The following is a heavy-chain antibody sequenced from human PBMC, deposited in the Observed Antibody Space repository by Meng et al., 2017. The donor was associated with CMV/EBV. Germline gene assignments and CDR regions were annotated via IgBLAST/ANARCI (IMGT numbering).Heavy chain of an antibody. Sequence: ASVKVSCKASGYTFTSYDINWVRQAPGQGLEWMGWINPNSGGTNYAQKFQGRVTMTRDTSISTAYMELSRLRSDDTAVYYCARVPYCSSTSCYLWFDPWGQGTLVTVSS. CDR1: GYTFTSYD. CDR2: INPNSGGT. V-gene: IGHV1-2*02. J-gene: IGHJ5*02. CDR3: ARVPYCSSTSCYLWFDP. D-gene: IGHD2-2*01.